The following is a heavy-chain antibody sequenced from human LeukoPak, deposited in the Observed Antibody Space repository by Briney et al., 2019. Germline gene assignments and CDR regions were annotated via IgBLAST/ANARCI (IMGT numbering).Heavy chain of an antibody. CDR1: GFTFSSYG. D-gene: IGHD3-10*01. J-gene: IGHJ5*02. CDR3: VTRDERWFGGLIP. Sequence: GRSLRLSCAASGFTFSSYGMHWVRQAPGKGLEWVAVIWYDGSNKYYADSVKGRFTISRDNSKNTLYLQMNSLRAEDTAVYYCVTRDERWFGGLIPWGQGTLVTVSS. CDR2: IWYDGSNK. V-gene: IGHV3-33*01.